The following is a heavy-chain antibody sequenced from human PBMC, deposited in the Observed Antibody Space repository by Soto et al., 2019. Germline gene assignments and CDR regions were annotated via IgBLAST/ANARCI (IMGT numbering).Heavy chain of an antibody. CDR3: ARDGRNYGFDY. V-gene: IGHV3-30-3*01. Sequence: QVQLVESGGGVVQPGRSLRLSCAASGFTFSSYAMHWVRQAPGKGLEWVAVISYDGSNKYYADSVKGRFTISRDNSKNTLYLQMNSLRAEETAVYYCARDGRNYGFDYWGQGTLVTVSS. CDR1: GFTFSSYA. D-gene: IGHD3-16*01. J-gene: IGHJ4*02. CDR2: ISYDGSNK.